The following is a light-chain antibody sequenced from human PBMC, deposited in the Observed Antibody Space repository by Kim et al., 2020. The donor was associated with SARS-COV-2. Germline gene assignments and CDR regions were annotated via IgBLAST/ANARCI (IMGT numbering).Light chain of an antibody. CDR3: LVSDPGSDHDYV. V-gene: IGLV3-21*04. CDR2: SDT. Sequence: SYELTQPLSVSVAPGKTARITCWGNNIGSKSVHWYQQKPGQAPVMVIYSDTDRPSVMPVRCSGSNSGNTATLTISRVEAGDEADYYRLVSDPGSDHDYVFGTGTKVTVL. J-gene: IGLJ1*01. CDR1: NIGSKS.